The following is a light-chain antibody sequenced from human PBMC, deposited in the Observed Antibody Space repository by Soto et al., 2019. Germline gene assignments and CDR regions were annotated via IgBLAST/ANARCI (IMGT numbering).Light chain of an antibody. CDR3: QVWDTTSDHHV. J-gene: IGLJ1*01. CDR1: NIGSKS. V-gene: IGLV3-21*02. Sequence: SYELTQSPSVSVAPGQTAKISCGGHNIGSKSVHWYQQKPGQAPVLVVFDDNDRPSGIPGRFSGSNSGNTATLTISRVEAGDEADYYCQVWDTTSDHHVFGPGTKVTVL. CDR2: DDN.